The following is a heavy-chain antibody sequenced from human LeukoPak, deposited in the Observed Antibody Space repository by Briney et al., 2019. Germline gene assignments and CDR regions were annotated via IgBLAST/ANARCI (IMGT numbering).Heavy chain of an antibody. CDR2: IIPILGIA. D-gene: IGHD1-7*01. CDR3: ATGENYAPYYFDY. J-gene: IGHJ4*02. Sequence: GASVKVSCKASGGTFSSYAISWVRQAPGQGREWMGRIIPILGIANYAQKFQGRVTITADKSTSTAYMALSSLRSEDTAVYYCATGENYAPYYFDYWGQGTLVTVSS. V-gene: IGHV1-69*04. CDR1: GGTFSSYA.